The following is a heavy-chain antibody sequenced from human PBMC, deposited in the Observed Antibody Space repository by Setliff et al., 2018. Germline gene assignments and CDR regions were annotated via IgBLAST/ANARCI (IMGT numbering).Heavy chain of an antibody. CDR3: AREDGPNYYYYYMDI. J-gene: IGHJ6*03. Sequence: PSETLSLTCTVSGGSISSGNYYWSWIRQPAGKGLEWIGHIQTSGTTNYNPSLKGRVTISVDTSKNQFSLKLSAVTAADTAVYFCAREDGPNYYYYYMDIWGKGTTVTSP. V-gene: IGHV4-61*09. CDR2: IQTSGTT. D-gene: IGHD2-8*01. CDR1: GGSISSGNYY.